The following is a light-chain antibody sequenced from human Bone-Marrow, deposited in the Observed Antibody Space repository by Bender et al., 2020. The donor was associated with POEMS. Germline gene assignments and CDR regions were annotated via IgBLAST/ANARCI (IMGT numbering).Light chain of an antibody. CDR2: GYN. Sequence: QSALTQPASVSGSPGQSITISCTGSSSDVGDYNYVSWYQQHPGKAPKLLIYGYNNRPSGVPDRFSGSKSGTSAFLAITGLQAGEEGDYFWQSHDNSLGGWVVGGGTQPTVL. CDR3: QSHDNSLGGWV. V-gene: IGLV2-14*03. CDR1: SSDVGDYNY. J-gene: IGLJ3*02.